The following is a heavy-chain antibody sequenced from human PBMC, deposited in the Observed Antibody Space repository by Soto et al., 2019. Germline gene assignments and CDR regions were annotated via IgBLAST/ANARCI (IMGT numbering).Heavy chain of an antibody. CDR1: GGTFMAHC. D-gene: IGHD3-3*01. J-gene: IGHJ6*02. Sequence: WGPLIDPWCCLGGTFMAHCMRWVRRATSGGLVWVAVISYDGGNNNYADSVKGRFTIARDNSKNTLYLQMNSLRAEDTAVYYWAKDYVLEWLRYYYGMGVWGQGNTVTVSS. V-gene: IGHV3-30*18. CDR3: AKDYVLEWLRYYYGMGV. CDR2: ISYDGGNN.